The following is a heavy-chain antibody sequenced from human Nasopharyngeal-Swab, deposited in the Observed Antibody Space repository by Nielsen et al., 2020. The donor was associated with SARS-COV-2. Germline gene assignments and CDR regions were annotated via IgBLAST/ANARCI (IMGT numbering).Heavy chain of an antibody. Sequence: GESLKISCAASGFTFSSYAMSWVRQAPGKGLEWVSAISGSGGSTYYADSVKGRFTISRDNSKNTLYLQMNSLRAEDTAVYYCAKDPTRLWDVSIWGQGTLVTVPS. D-gene: IGHD3-16*01. CDR3: AKDPTRLWDVSI. V-gene: IGHV3-23*01. CDR1: GFTFSSYA. CDR2: ISGSGGST. J-gene: IGHJ4*02.